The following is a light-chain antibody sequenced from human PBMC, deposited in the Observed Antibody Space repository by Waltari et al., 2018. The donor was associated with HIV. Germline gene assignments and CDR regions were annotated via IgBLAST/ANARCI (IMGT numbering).Light chain of an antibody. Sequence: SFDLIQPPSVSVSPGQTAAITCSGDKLGSKYACWFQQNPGQSPGLGISQDSKRPSGIPERFSGSKSGNTATLTITGTQAMDEADYYCHSWDTNNVQVFGGGTKLTVL. CDR2: QDS. CDR1: KLGSKY. V-gene: IGLV3-1*01. CDR3: HSWDTNNVQV. J-gene: IGLJ3*02.